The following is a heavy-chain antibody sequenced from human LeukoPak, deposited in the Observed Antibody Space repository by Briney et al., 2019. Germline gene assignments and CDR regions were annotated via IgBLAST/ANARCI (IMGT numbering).Heavy chain of an antibody. J-gene: IGHJ4*02. V-gene: IGHV3-33*01. CDR2: IWYDGSKT. CDR1: GFTFSSYG. D-gene: IGHD1-14*01. CDR3: AREPNTGYYFDY. Sequence: GGSLRLSCAASGFTFSSYGMHWVRQAPGKGLEWVAVIWYDGSKTLYADSVKGRFTISRDDSKNTLYLQMNSLRAEDTAVYYCAREPNTGYYFDYWGQGTLVTVSS.